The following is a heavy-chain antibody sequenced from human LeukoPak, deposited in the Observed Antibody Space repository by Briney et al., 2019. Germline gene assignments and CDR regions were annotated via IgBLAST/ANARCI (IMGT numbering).Heavy chain of an antibody. V-gene: IGHV4-39*02. CDR3: ARDPHVIAAAGNFDY. Sequence: PSETLSLTCTVSGGSISSSSYYWGWIRQPPGKGVEWFGSIYYSGSTYYNPSLKSRVTISVDTSKNQFSLKLSSVTAADTAVYYCARDPHVIAAAGNFDYWGQGTLVTVSS. CDR2: IYYSGST. J-gene: IGHJ4*02. CDR1: GGSISSSSYY. D-gene: IGHD6-13*01.